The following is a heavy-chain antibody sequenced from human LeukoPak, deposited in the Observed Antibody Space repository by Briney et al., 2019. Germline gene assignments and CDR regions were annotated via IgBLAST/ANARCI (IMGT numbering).Heavy chain of an antibody. Sequence: GRSLRLSCAASGFTFSSYGMHWVRQAPGKGLEWVAVIWYDGSNKYYADSVKGRFTISRDNSKNTLYLQMNSLRAEDTAVYYCARDFSFFCGMDVWGQGTTVTVSS. V-gene: IGHV3-33*01. CDR2: IWYDGSNK. CDR3: ARDFSFFCGMDV. J-gene: IGHJ6*02. CDR1: GFTFSSYG. D-gene: IGHD2/OR15-2a*01.